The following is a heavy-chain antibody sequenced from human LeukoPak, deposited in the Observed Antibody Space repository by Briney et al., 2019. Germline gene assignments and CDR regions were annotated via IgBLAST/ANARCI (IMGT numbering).Heavy chain of an antibody. Sequence: KPGGSLRLSCAASGFTFNSHDMNWVRQAPGKGLEWLSSITSASTNYIYYADSVKGRFTISRDDAKNSLYLQMNSLRAEDTAVYYCARDLSIAVGDYWGQGTLVTVSS. V-gene: IGHV3-21*01. D-gene: IGHD6-19*01. J-gene: IGHJ4*02. CDR2: ITSASTNYI. CDR3: ARDLSIAVGDY. CDR1: GFTFNSHD.